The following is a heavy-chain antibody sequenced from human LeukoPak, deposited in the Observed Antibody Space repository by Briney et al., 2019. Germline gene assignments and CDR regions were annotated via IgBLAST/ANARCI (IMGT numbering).Heavy chain of an antibody. J-gene: IGHJ3*02. CDR3: AKDIAAEGDAFDI. D-gene: IGHD6-13*01. CDR1: GFTFDDYA. V-gene: IGHV3-9*03. Sequence: GGSLRLSCAASGFTFDDYAMHWVRQAPGKGLEWVSGISWNSGSIGYADSVKGRFTISRDNAKNSLYLQMNGLRAEDMALYYCAKDIAAEGDAFDIWGQGTMVTVSS. CDR2: ISWNSGSI.